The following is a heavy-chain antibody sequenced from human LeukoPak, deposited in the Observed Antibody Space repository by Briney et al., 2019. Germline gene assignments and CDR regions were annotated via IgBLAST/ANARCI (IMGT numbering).Heavy chain of an antibody. J-gene: IGHJ4*02. CDR1: GIPFSDYY. CDR3: AAGTAADY. D-gene: IGHD6-13*01. V-gene: IGHV3-11*03. CDR2: ISSTSSYT. Sequence: PGGSLRLSCVVSGIPFSDYYMNWIRQASGKGLEWISYISSTSSYTDYADSVKGRFTISRDNAQNALFLQMNSLRVEDTAVYYCAAGTAADYWGQGTRVAVSS.